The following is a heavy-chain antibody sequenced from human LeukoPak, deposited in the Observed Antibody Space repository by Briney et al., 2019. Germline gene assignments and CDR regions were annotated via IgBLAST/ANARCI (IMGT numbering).Heavy chain of an antibody. V-gene: IGHV3-23*01. CDR2: ISGSGGST. J-gene: IGHJ4*02. Sequence: GGSLRLSCAASGFTFPSYAMSWVRQAPGKGLEWVSSISGSGGSTYYADSVKGRFTISRDNSKNTLYLQMNSLRVEDTAVYYCAKDWYRGWYRLGYWGQGTLVTVSS. CDR3: AKDWYRGWYRLGY. CDR1: GFTFPSYA. D-gene: IGHD6-19*01.